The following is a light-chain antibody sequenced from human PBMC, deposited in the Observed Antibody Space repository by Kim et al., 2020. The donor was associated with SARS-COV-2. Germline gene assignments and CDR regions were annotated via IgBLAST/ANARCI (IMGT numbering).Light chain of an antibody. CDR1: QSISNY. J-gene: IGKJ2*01. CDR3: QQSYSTPRT. V-gene: IGKV1-39*01. Sequence: DIQMTQSPSSLSASVGDRVTITCRASQSISNYLNWYQQKPGKAPELLIYAASSLQSGVPSRFSGGGSGTDFTLTISSLQPEDFASYFCQQSYSTPRTFGQGTKLGDQ. CDR2: AAS.